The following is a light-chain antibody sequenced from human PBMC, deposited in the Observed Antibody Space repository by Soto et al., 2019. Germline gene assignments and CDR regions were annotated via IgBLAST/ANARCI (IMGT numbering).Light chain of an antibody. CDR1: SSDVGGYNY. CDR3: SSYTSSXIDYV. V-gene: IGLV2-14*01. CDR2: EVS. Sequence: QSALTQPASVSGSPGQSITISCTGTSSDVGGYNYVSWYQQHPGKAPKLMIYEVSNRPSGVSNRFSGSKSGNTASLTISGLQAEDEADYYCSSYTSSXIDYVXXXGTKLXVL. J-gene: IGLJ1*01.